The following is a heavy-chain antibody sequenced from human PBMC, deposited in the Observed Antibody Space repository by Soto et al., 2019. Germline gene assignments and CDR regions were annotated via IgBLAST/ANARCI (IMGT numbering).Heavy chain of an antibody. CDR2: IYPGDSDT. D-gene: IGHD3-10*01. J-gene: IGHJ4*02. Sequence: GESLKISCKDSGYSFITYWIAWVRQMPGKGLEWMGIIYPGDSDTRYSPSFQGQVTISADKSISTAYLQWSSLKASDTAMYYCAGLYYYGSGSPPSWGQGTLVTVS. V-gene: IGHV5-51*01. CDR3: AGLYYYGSGSPPS. CDR1: GYSFITYW.